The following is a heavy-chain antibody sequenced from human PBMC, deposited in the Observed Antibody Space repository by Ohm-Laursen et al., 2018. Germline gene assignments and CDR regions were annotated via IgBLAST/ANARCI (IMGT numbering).Heavy chain of an antibody. CDR2: IYYSGST. CDR3: ARPTRDSSGYCRGDFDY. Sequence: TLSLTCTVSGGSISSGGYYWSWIRQHPGKGLEWIGYIYYSGSTYYNPSLKSRVTISVDTSKNQFSLKLSSVTAADTAVYYCARPTRDSSGYCRGDFDYWGQGTLVTVSS. J-gene: IGHJ4*02. CDR1: GGSISSGGYY. V-gene: IGHV4-31*03. D-gene: IGHD3-22*01.